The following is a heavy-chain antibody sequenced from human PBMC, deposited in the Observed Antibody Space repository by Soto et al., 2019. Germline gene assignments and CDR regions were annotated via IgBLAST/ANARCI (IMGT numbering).Heavy chain of an antibody. J-gene: IGHJ4*02. CDR3: ARYKFSGCYSYFDY. CDR1: GFTFSNYA. CDR2: ISYDGNNK. V-gene: IGHV3-30-3*01. D-gene: IGHD2-21*01. Sequence: QVHLVESGGGVVQPGRSLRLSCAASGFTFSNYAMHWVRQAPGKGLEWVAVISYDGNNKYYADSVKGRFTISRDNSRNTLYLQMNTLRAEDTAVYYCARYKFSGCYSYFDYWGQGTLVTVSS.